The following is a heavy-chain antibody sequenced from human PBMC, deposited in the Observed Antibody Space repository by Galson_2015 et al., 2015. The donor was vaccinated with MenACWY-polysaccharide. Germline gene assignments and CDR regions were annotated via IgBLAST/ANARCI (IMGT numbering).Heavy chain of an antibody. CDR3: AKSLTILDY. V-gene: IGHV3-7*01. CDR2: IHLDGSEK. CDR1: GFTLSTYW. J-gene: IGHJ4*02. D-gene: IGHD2-21*01. Sequence: SLRLSCAASGFTLSTYWMSWVRQAPGKGLEWVANIHLDGSEKYYVDSVRGRFTISRDNAKNSLYLQMNSLRADDTAVYYCAKSLTILDYWGQGTLVTVSS.